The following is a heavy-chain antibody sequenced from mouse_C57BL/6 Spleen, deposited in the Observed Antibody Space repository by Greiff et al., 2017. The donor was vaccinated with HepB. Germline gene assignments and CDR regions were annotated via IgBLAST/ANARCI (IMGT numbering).Heavy chain of an antibody. CDR1: GYTFTSYW. CDR3: ARGSSGYPTFDY. Sequence: QVHVKQPGAELVRPGSSVKLSCKASGYTFTSYWMDWVKQRPGQGLEWIGNIYPSDSETHYNQKFKDKATLTVDKSSSTAYMQLSSLTSEDSAVYYCARGSSGYPTFDYWGQGTTLTVSS. CDR2: IYPSDSET. D-gene: IGHD3-2*02. J-gene: IGHJ2*01. V-gene: IGHV1-61*01.